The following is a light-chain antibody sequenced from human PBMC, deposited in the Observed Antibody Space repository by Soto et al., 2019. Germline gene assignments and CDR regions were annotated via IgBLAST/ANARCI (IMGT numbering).Light chain of an antibody. J-gene: IGKJ4*01. CDR3: KEFNNWPPLT. CDR1: QFVSTN. V-gene: IGKV3-15*01. CDR2: SAS. Sequence: EVVMTQSPATLSVSPGERATLSCRASQFVSTNLAWYQQKPGQAPRLLIYSASTRATGIPDRLSGSGSGTGFNLTIINLQSEDSGGYYCKEFNNWPPLTFGGGTKVEIK.